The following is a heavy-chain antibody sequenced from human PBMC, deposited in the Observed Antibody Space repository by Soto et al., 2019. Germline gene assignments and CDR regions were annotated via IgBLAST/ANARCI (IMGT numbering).Heavy chain of an antibody. CDR2: ISGSGGST. CDR1: GFTFSSYA. CDR3: APYPATIPYYDGMDV. V-gene: IGHV3-23*01. D-gene: IGHD5-12*01. Sequence: GSLRLSCAASGFTFSSYAISWVRQAPGKGLEWVSAISGSGGSTYYADSVKGRFTISRDNSKNTLYLQMNSLRAEDTAVYYCAPYPATIPYYDGMDVRGQGSSVTVSS. J-gene: IGHJ6*02.